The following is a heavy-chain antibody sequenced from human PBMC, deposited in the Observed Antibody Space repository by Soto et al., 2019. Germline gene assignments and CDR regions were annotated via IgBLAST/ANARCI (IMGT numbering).Heavy chain of an antibody. J-gene: IGHJ3*02. D-gene: IGHD3-10*01. CDR2: INPSGGST. V-gene: IGHV1-46*03. CDR3: ARSGGGHDAFDI. Sequence: ASVKVSCKASGYTFTSYYMHWVRQAPGQGLEWMGIINPSGGSTSYAQRFQGRVTMTRDTSTSTVYMELSSLRSEDTAVYYCARSGGGHDAFDIWGQGTMVTVSS. CDR1: GYTFTSYY.